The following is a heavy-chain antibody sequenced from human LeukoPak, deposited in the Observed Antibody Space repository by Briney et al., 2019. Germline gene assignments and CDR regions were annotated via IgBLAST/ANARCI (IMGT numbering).Heavy chain of an antibody. CDR1: GGSISSSRYN. J-gene: IGHJ4*02. V-gene: IGHV4-39*01. Sequence: SETLSLTCTVSGGSISSSRYNWDWIRQPPGKGLEWIGSIYYSGSTYYNPSLSSRVTISEDTSKNQFSLKLTSVTAADTAVYYCARRYSNALDYWGQGTPVTVSS. CDR2: IYYSGST. D-gene: IGHD4-11*01. CDR3: ARRYSNALDY.